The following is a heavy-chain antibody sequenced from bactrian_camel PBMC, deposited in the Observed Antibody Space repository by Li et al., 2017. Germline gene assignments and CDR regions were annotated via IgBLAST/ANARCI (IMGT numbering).Heavy chain of an antibody. CDR2: IDTEGEI. D-gene: IGHD1*01. V-gene: IGHV3S53*01. Sequence: VQLVESGGGSVQAGGSLRLSCHATAYANKAMGWFRQAPGKEREGVAAIDTEGEIRYKESVKGRFTVSQDTVTATVYLQMDDLKPEDTAMYHCAAAYPYDKHHTVIPIGTRIPGFGHWGQGTQVTVS. CDR3: AAAYPYDKHHTVIPIGTRIPGFGH. CDR1: AYANKA. J-gene: IGHJ4*01.